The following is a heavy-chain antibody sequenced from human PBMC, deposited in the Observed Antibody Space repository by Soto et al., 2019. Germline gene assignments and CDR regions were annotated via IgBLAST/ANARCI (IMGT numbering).Heavy chain of an antibody. CDR1: GFNFDDSA. V-gene: IGHV3-9*01. CDR2: ITWNSGHI. CDR3: AKGRSSMIVVVMDY. D-gene: IGHD3-22*01. J-gene: IGHJ4*02. Sequence: PGGSLRLSCVASGFNFDDSAMNWVRQVPGKGLEWVSGITWNSGHILYADSVKGRFTISRDNAKKSLYLELNSLRPEDTALYYCAKGRSSMIVVVMDYWGQGTPVTGSP.